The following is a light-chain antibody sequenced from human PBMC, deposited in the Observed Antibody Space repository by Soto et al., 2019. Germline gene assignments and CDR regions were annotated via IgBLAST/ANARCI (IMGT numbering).Light chain of an antibody. Sequence: IGLTKSPGTLGLSPEERATLSCRPSQSVSRSFLAWYQQKPGQAPRLLIYGASSRASGIPDRFSGSGSGTDFTLTINRVEPEDFAVYFCQQYAGSPRTFGQGTKVDIK. CDR3: QQYAGSPRT. CDR2: GAS. J-gene: IGKJ1*01. V-gene: IGKV3-20*01. CDR1: QSVSRSF.